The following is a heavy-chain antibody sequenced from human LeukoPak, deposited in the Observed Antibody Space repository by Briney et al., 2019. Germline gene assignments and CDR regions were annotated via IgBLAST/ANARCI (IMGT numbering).Heavy chain of an antibody. Sequence: GGSLRLSCAASGFTFSSYGMHWVRQAPGKGLEWVAVIWYDGSNKDYADSVKGRFTISRDNSKNTLYLQMNSLRAEDTAVYYCAKDICSSTNCYSVLDYWGQGTLLTVSS. CDR1: GFTFSSYG. V-gene: IGHV3-33*06. D-gene: IGHD2-2*02. CDR3: AKDICSSTNCYSVLDY. CDR2: IWYDGSNK. J-gene: IGHJ4*02.